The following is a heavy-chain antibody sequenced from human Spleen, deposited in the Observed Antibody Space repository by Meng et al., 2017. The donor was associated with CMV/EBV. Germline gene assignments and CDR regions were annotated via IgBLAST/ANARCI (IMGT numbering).Heavy chain of an antibody. D-gene: IGHD7-27*01. CDR3: ARDNHWGPDY. Sequence: ASVNVSCKASGYTFTAHYFHWVRQASGQGLEWMGCFHTHRSDTNYAQQFQGRVTLTRDTSINTGYMELTRLTSDVTAVYYCARDNHWGPDYWGQGTLVTVSS. J-gene: IGHJ4*02. V-gene: IGHV1-2*02. CDR1: GYTFTAHY. CDR2: FHTHRSDT.